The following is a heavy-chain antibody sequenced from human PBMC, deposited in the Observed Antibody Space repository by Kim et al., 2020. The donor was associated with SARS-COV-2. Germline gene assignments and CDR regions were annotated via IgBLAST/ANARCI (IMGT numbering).Heavy chain of an antibody. Sequence: GGSLRLSCAASGFTFSKYWMHWVRQVPGEGLVWVSRSNEDGSITNYADSVRGRFTISRDNARSTLYLQMNSLGAADTALYYCARDLSGSDDLWGQGTLVTVSS. D-gene: IGHD5-12*01. CDR1: GFTFSKYW. J-gene: IGHJ5*02. CDR2: SNEDGSIT. V-gene: IGHV3-74*01. CDR3: ARDLSGSDDL.